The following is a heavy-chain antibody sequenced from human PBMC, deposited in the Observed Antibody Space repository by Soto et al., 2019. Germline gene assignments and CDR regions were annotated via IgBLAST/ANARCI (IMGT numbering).Heavy chain of an antibody. CDR1: GDSVSSNSAA. Sequence: PSQTLSLTCAISGDSVSSNSAAWNWIRQSPSRGLEWLGRTYYRSKWYNDYAVSVKGRITINPDTSKNQFSLQLNSVTPEDTAVYYCARARGKEQWLVQNSYYYGMNVWGQGTTVTVSS. J-gene: IGHJ6*02. D-gene: IGHD6-19*01. CDR2: TYYRSKWYN. V-gene: IGHV6-1*01. CDR3: ARARGKEQWLVQNSYYYGMNV.